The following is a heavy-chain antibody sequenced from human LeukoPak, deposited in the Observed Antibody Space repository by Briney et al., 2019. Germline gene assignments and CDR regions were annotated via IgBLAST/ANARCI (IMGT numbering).Heavy chain of an antibody. CDR3: AAGYYDGSGYHH. V-gene: IGHV4-38-2*01. D-gene: IGHD3-22*01. CDR1: GYSISSGYY. J-gene: IGHJ5*02. CDR2: IYHSGST. Sequence: SETLSLTCAVSGYSISSGYYWGWIRQPPGKGLEWIGSIYHSGSTYYNPSLKSRVTISVDTPKNQFSLKLSSVTPAYTPLYYCAAGYYDGSGYHHWGQGTLVTVSS.